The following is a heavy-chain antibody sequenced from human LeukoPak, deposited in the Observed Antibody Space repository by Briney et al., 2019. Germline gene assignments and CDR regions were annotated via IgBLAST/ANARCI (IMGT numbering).Heavy chain of an antibody. D-gene: IGHD7-27*01. V-gene: IGHV1-2*02. Sequence: ASVKVSCNASGYTFTSYDINWVRRTTGQAREWLGWINHNSGGTNYAQKFQGRVTMTRDKSISTAYTQRSRVRCDAKAVYYCARLANWEKYYFDYWGQGTLVTVSS. CDR3: ARLANWEKYYFDY. J-gene: IGHJ4*02. CDR2: INHNSGGT. CDR1: GYTFTSYD.